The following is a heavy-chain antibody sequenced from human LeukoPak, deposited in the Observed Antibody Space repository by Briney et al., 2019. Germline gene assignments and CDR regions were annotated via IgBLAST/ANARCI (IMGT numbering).Heavy chain of an antibody. V-gene: IGHV3-48*01. CDR2: ISSSTRTI. J-gene: IGHJ4*02. D-gene: IGHD6-19*01. Sequence: GGSLRLSCAASGSIFSAYSMNWVRQAPGKGLEWVSYISSSTRTIYYTDSVKGRFTISRDNAKNSLYLQMNSLRAEDTAVYYCARGGFDTSGWLDYWGQGTLVTVSS. CDR1: GSIFSAYS. CDR3: ARGGFDTSGWLDY.